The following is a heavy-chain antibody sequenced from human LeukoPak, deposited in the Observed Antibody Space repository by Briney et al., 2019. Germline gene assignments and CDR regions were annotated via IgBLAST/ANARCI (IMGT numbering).Heavy chain of an antibody. J-gene: IGHJ6*03. D-gene: IGHD4-17*01. CDR1: GVSTGSQNYY. V-gene: IGHV4-39*02. CDR3: ARLRDYGNLFFYFYMDV. CDR2: NYHTGSA. Sequence: SETLSLSCSVSGVSTGSQNYYWAWIRQPPGKGLEWIGNNYHTGSAYYSAALKSRVTISIDTSKDHFSLRLTSLTAADTAVYYCARLRDYGNLFFYFYMDVWGKGATVTVSS.